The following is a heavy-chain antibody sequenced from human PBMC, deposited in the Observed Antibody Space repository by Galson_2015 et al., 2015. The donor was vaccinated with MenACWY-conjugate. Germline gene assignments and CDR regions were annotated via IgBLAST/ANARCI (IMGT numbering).Heavy chain of an antibody. J-gene: IGHJ6*03. V-gene: IGHV3-15*01. CDR1: AFTFSNAY. D-gene: IGHD2-21*01. CDR3: TTRNPDCWGGLLFHFYMDV. Sequence: SLRLSCAGSAFTFSNAYMRWVRQAPEKGLEWVGRIKSQTDGGKIDYAAPVKGRFTISRDDSKNTLYLHMNSLKIEDTAVYYCTTRNPDCWGGLLFHFYMDVWGKGTTVTVSS. CDR2: IKSQTDGGKI.